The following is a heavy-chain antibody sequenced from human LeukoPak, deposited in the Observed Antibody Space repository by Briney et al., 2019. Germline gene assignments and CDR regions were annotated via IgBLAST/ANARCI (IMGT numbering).Heavy chain of an antibody. CDR2: ISNDGNIK. D-gene: IGHD1-26*01. Sequence: PGGSLTLSCAASGFTFSSYAMHWVRQAPGKGLEWVTVISNDGNIKKYADSMKGRITISRDNSQNTLYLQMNSLRGEDTAVYYCASFPWDLRPTWGQGTLVSVAS. CDR1: GFTFSSYA. CDR3: ASFPWDLRPT. V-gene: IGHV3-30-3*01. J-gene: IGHJ4*02.